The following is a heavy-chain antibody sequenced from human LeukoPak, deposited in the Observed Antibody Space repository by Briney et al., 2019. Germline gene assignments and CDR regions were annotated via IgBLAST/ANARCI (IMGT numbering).Heavy chain of an antibody. CDR2: IYYSGST. V-gene: IGHV4-59*01. CDR3: ARDRYSGSYTGGYFDY. Sequence: PSETLSLTCTVSGGSISSCYWSWIRQPPGKGLEWIGYIYYSGSTNYNPSLKSRVTISVDTSKNQFSLKLSSVTAADTAVYYCARDRYSGSYTGGYFDYWGQGTLVTVSS. J-gene: IGHJ4*02. CDR1: GGSISSCY. D-gene: IGHD1-26*01.